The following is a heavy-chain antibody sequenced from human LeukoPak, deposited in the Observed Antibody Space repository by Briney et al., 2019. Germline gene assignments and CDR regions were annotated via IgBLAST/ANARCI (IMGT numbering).Heavy chain of an antibody. Sequence: GGSLRLSCAASGFSLSSYGMSWVRQAPGKGLEWVSGISGSGGTTYYADSVKGRFTISRDNAKNSLYLQMNSLRAEDTAVYYCASPGSVGDTGMPDYWGQGTLVTVSS. D-gene: IGHD5-18*01. V-gene: IGHV3-23*01. CDR1: GFSLSSYG. J-gene: IGHJ4*02. CDR3: ASPGSVGDTGMPDY. CDR2: ISGSGGTT.